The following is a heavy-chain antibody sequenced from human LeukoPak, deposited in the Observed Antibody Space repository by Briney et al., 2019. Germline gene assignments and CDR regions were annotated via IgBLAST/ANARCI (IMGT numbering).Heavy chain of an antibody. CDR1: GFTFSNYA. CDR3: AKARAVVPAAEFDY. CDR2: ISGSGGST. J-gene: IGHJ4*02. V-gene: IGHV3-23*01. Sequence: GGSLRLSCAASGFTFSNYAMSWVRQAPGKGLEWVSAISGSGGSTYYADSVKGRFTISRDNSKNTLYLQMNSLRAEDTAVYYCAKARAVVPAAEFDYWGQGTLVTVSS. D-gene: IGHD2-2*01.